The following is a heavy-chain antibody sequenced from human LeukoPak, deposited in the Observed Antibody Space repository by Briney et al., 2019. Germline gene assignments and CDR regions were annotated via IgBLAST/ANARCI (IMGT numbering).Heavy chain of an antibody. V-gene: IGHV1-18*01. Sequence: ASVYVSCKASGYTFITSGITWVRQAPGHGLKWMGWISPFNGKTRFAEEFQDRLTMTTDTPTRTAYMVLRSLRSDDTAVYYCVRDRDATPDDVRDYWGQGTLVTVSS. J-gene: IGHJ4*02. CDR1: GYTFITSG. CDR2: ISPFNGKT. D-gene: IGHD2-21*02. CDR3: VRDRDATPDDVRDY.